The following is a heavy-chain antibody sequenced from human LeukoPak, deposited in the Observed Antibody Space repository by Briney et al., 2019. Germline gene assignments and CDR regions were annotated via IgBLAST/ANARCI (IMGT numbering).Heavy chain of an antibody. CDR1: GYTFTGYY. D-gene: IGHD2-15*01. J-gene: IGHJ5*02. CDR2: INPNSGGT. CDR3: ARDRVYCSGGSCYSLGFDP. Sequence: ASVKVSCKASGYTFTGYYMHWVRQAPGQGLEWMGWINPNSGGTNYAQKFQGRVTMTRDTSISTAYMELSRLRSDDTAVYYCARDRVYCSGGSCYSLGFDPWGQGTLVTVSS. V-gene: IGHV1-2*02.